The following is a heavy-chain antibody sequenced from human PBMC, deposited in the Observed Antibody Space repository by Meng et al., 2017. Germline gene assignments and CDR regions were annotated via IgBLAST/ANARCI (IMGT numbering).Heavy chain of an antibody. CDR1: GYNFPEYY. V-gene: IGHV1-2*06. D-gene: IGHD6-13*01. CDR2: IDPKNGDT. Sequence: QVPVGQQGDEVKEPGSSGKVSCNTSGYNFPEYYIPWVRKAPGEGLEWMGRIDPKNGDTHYEQKFQGRVTMTGDTSISTAYMELSGLRSDDTAVYYCARDEDISAAGKLFGDYWGQGTLVTVSS. J-gene: IGHJ4*02. CDR3: ARDEDISAAGKLFGDY.